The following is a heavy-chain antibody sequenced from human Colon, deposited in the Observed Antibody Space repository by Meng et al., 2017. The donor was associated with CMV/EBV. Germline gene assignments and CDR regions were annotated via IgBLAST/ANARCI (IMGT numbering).Heavy chain of an antibody. D-gene: IGHD6-19*01. Sequence: GGSLRLSCAASGFTFSNYWMHWVRQAPGKGLVWVSRINNDGSSTSYVDSVKGRFTISRDNAKNTLYLQMNSLRAEDTAVYYCATLTSSDWYVDYWGQGTLVTVSS. CDR2: INNDGSST. J-gene: IGHJ4*02. CDR1: GFTFSNYW. V-gene: IGHV3-74*01. CDR3: ATLTSSDWYVDY.